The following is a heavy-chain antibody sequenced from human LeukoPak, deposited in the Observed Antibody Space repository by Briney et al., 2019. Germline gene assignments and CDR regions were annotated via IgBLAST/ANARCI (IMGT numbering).Heavy chain of an antibody. J-gene: IGHJ5*02. CDR2: IYYSGST. Sequence: SETLSLTCTISGASISSSSWSWIRQPPGKGLEWIGYIYYSGSTNYNPSLKSRVTISVDTSKNQFSLKLSSVTAADTAVYYCARDTLESYGSGSYRWFDPWGQGTLVTASS. V-gene: IGHV4-59*01. CDR1: GASISSSS. CDR3: ARDTLESYGSGSYRWFDP. D-gene: IGHD3-10*01.